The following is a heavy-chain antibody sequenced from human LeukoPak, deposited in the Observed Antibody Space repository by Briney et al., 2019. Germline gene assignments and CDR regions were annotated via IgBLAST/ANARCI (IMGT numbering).Heavy chain of an antibody. CDR1: GYTFTSYD. CDR2: MNPNSGNT. V-gene: IGHV1-8*01. Sequence: ASVTVSCKASGYTFTSYDINWVRQATGQGLEWMGWMNPNSGNTGYAQKFQGRVTMTRNTSISTAYMELSSLRSEDTAVYYCARAGVSEVRGRTQSYGMDVWGQGTTVTVSS. D-gene: IGHD3-10*01. J-gene: IGHJ6*02. CDR3: ARAGVSEVRGRTQSYGMDV.